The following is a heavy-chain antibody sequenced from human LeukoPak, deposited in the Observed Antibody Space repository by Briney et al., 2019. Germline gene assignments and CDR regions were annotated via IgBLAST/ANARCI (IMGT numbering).Heavy chain of an antibody. J-gene: IGHJ4*02. Sequence: GGSLRLSCAASGFTFSSYGMSWVRQAPGKGLEWVSAISGSGGSTYYADSVKGRFTISRDNSKNTLYLQMNSLRAEDTAVYYFAKGGKYAPEVTPFDHWGQGTLVTVST. CDR3: AKGGKYAPEVTPFDH. V-gene: IGHV3-23*01. CDR2: ISGSGGST. CDR1: GFTFSSYG. D-gene: IGHD2-2*01.